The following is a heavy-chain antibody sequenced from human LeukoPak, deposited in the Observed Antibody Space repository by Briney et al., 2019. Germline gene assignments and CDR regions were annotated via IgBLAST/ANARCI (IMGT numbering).Heavy chain of an antibody. V-gene: IGHV3-23*01. CDR3: ARYYYDSSGYSVPFDY. J-gene: IGHJ4*02. Sequence: GGSLRLSCAASGFTFSSYAMSWVRQAPGKGLEWVSAISGSGGSTYYADSVKGRFTISRDNSKNTLYLQMNSLRAEDTAVYYCARYYYDSSGYSVPFDYWGQGTLATVSS. CDR2: ISGSGGST. D-gene: IGHD3-22*01. CDR1: GFTFSSYA.